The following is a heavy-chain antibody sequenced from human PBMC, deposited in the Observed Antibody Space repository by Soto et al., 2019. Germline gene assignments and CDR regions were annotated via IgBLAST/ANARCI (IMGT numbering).Heavy chain of an antibody. V-gene: IGHV1-69*12. Sequence: QVQLVQSGAEVKKPGSSVKVSCKASGGTFSSYAISWVRQAPGQGLEWMGGIIPIFGTANYAQKFQGRVTMTADESTSTAYMELSSLRSEDTAVYYCARVMIFGVVNVYYGMDVWGQGTTVTVSS. CDR2: IIPIFGTA. CDR3: ARVMIFGVVNVYYGMDV. D-gene: IGHD3-3*01. CDR1: GGTFSSYA. J-gene: IGHJ6*02.